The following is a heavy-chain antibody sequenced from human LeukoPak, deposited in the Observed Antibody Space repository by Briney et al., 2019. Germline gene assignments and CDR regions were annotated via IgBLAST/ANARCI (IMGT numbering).Heavy chain of an antibody. Sequence: GGSLRLSCAASGFTFSNYGMQWVRQAPGQGLEWVAVIWYDGSKKYYADSVKGRFIISRDDSKNTLYLQMNSLRAEDTALYYCARFAARGAFDIWGQGTMVTVSS. D-gene: IGHD2-15*01. J-gene: IGHJ3*02. CDR3: ARFAARGAFDI. V-gene: IGHV3-33*01. CDR1: GFTFSNYG. CDR2: IWYDGSKK.